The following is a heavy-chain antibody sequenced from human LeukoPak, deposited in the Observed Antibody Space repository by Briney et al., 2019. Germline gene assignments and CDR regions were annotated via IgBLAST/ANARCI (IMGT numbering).Heavy chain of an antibody. J-gene: IGHJ3*01. V-gene: IGHV3-23*01. CDR2: IRGGGGVS. CDR3: AKCSANYYNDAFDV. D-gene: IGHD3-10*02. CDR1: GFTFDDYA. Sequence: GGSLRLSCAASGFTFDDYAMHWVRQAPGKGLEWVSGIRGGGGVSFYSDSVRGRFIISRDNSKIKLYLQMNSLRADDTAMHYCAKCSANYYNDAFDVWGRGTMVTVSS.